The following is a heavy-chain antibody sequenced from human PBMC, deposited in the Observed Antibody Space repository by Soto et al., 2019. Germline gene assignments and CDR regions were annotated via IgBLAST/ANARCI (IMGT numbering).Heavy chain of an antibody. CDR1: GGTSSNFT. J-gene: IGHJ6*02. CDR3: ARPRAPYYAMGV. V-gene: IGHV1-69*12. Sequence: QVQLVQSGAEVKKPGSSVKVSCKASGGTSSNFTINWVRQAPGQGLEWMGGTIPLFDKTHYAQKFQGRVTITADESTNTAHMELSSLRSDDTAVYYCARPRAPYYAMGVWGHGTTVTVSS. CDR2: TIPLFDKT.